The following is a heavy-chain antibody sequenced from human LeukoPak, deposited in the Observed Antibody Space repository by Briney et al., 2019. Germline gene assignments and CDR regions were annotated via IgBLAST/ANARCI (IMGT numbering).Heavy chain of an antibody. CDR3: ARGLMTTGRSNFDY. J-gene: IGHJ4*02. Sequence: SETLSLTCAVYGGSFSGYYWSWIRQPPGKGLEWIGEIFQTGNTNYNPSLKSRVAISLDKSKNQFSLRLSSVTAADTAVYYCARGLMTTGRSNFDYWGQGTLVTVSS. CDR2: IFQTGNT. V-gene: IGHV4-34*01. D-gene: IGHD3-10*01. CDR1: GGSFSGYY.